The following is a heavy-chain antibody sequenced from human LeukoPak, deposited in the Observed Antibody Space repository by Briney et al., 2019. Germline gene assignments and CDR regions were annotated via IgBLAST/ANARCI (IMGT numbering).Heavy chain of an antibody. J-gene: IGHJ4*02. CDR1: GYTFTSYY. D-gene: IGHD3-22*01. CDR3: AKVNDYDSSSYYEY. CDR2: INPSGGST. Sequence: ASVTVSCKASGYTFTSYYIHWVRQAPGQGLEWMGIINPSGGSTRYAQKFQGRVTMTRDTSTSTVHMELSSLRSEDTAVYYCAKVNDYDSSSYYEYRGQGTLVTVSS. V-gene: IGHV1-46*01.